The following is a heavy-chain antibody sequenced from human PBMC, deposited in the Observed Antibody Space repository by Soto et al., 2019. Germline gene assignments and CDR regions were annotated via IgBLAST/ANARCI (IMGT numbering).Heavy chain of an antibody. J-gene: IGHJ4*02. CDR2: LANDGSYQ. D-gene: IGHD2-15*01. CDR3: ARSIGGSSYYPPDY. Sequence: QVQLVESGGGVVQPGGSLRLSCAASGFTFSGYCMHWVRQSPGEGLEWVAILANDGSYQYYAESVKGRFTISRDNSKNTLYLQMDSLRPEDTAVYYCARSIGGSSYYPPDYVGQGTLVTVSS. V-gene: IGHV3-30*03. CDR1: GFTFSGYC.